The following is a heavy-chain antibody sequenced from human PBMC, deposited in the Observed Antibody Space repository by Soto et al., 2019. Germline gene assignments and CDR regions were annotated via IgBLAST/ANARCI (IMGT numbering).Heavy chain of an antibody. J-gene: IGHJ6*02. V-gene: IGHV3-7*05. D-gene: IGHD4-17*01. CDR1: GFTFSSYW. Sequence: PGGSLRLSCAASGFTFSSYWMSWVRQAPGKGLEWVANIKQDGSEKYYVDSVKGRFTISRDNAKNSLYLQMNSLRAEDTAVYYCARDFLPYYGDYYYYGMDVWGQGTTVTVSS. CDR3: ARDFLPYYGDYYYYGMDV. CDR2: IKQDGSEK.